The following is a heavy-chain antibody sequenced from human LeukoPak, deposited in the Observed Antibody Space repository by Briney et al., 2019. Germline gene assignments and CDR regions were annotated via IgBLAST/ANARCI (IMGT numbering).Heavy chain of an antibody. Sequence: SETLSLTCTVSGGSFSSYYWSWIRQPAGKGLEWIGRIYTSGSTNYNPSLKSRVTMSVDTSKNQFSLKLSSVTAADTTVYYCARDHDYGLYYFDHWGLGTLVTVSS. CDR3: ARDHDYGLYYFDH. V-gene: IGHV4-4*07. D-gene: IGHD4-17*01. CDR2: IYTSGST. J-gene: IGHJ4*02. CDR1: GGSFSSYY.